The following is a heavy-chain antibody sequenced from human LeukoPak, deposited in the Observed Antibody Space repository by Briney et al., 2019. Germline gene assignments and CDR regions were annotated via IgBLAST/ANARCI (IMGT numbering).Heavy chain of an antibody. CDR3: ANGYYDFWSGSYYYFDY. J-gene: IGHJ4*02. D-gene: IGHD3-3*01. CDR2: IYYSGST. Sequence: PSETLSLTCAVSGGSISSSSYYWGWIRQPPGKGLEWIGSIYYSGSTYYNPSLKSRVTISVDTSKNQFSLKLSSVTAADTAVYYCANGYYDFWSGSYYYFDYWGQGTLVTVSS. CDR1: GGSISSSSYY. V-gene: IGHV4-39*01.